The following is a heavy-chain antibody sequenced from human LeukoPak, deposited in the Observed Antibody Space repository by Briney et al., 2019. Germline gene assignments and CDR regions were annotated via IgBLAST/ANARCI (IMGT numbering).Heavy chain of an antibody. Sequence: GASVKVSCKASGYTFTSYGISWVRQAPGQGLEWMGWISAYNGNTNYAQKLQGRVTMTTDTSTSTAYMELRSLRSDDTAVYYCARHNSGWNDKYGMDVWGQGTTVTVSS. D-gene: IGHD1-1*01. J-gene: IGHJ6*02. V-gene: IGHV1-18*01. CDR1: GYTFTSYG. CDR3: ARHNSGWNDKYGMDV. CDR2: ISAYNGNT.